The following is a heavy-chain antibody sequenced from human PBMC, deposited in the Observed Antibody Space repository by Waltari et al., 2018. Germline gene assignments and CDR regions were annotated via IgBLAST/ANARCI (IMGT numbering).Heavy chain of an antibody. J-gene: IGHJ4*02. CDR1: GWTFSGYY. CDR3: ARGAFRGYYQGFDY. CDR2: INHSGST. Sequence: QVQLQQWGAGLLKPSETLSLTFAVYGWTFSGYYWSWLRQPPGKGLEWIGEINHSGSTNYNPPLKSRVTISVDTSKNQFSLKLISVTAADTAVYYCARGAFRGYYQGFDYWGQGTLVTVSS. V-gene: IGHV4-34*01. D-gene: IGHD3-16*01.